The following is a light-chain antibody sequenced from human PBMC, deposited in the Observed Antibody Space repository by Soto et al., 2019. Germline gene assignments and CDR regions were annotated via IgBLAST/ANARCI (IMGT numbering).Light chain of an antibody. V-gene: IGKV1-17*03. J-gene: IGKJ4*01. CDR1: QGIDTH. CDR3: LQHHSYPLT. Sequence: DIQMTQSPSAMSASVGDRVTITCRASQGIDTHLVWFQQKPGKVPQRLIYGASRLQSGVPSRFSGSASGTEFTLTISSLQPEDSVTYYCLQHHSYPLTFGGGTKVEIK. CDR2: GAS.